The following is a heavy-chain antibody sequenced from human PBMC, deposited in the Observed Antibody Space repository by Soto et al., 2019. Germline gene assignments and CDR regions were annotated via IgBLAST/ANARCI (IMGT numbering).Heavy chain of an antibody. CDR2: IIPIFGTA. J-gene: IGHJ6*02. CDR3: ARRGGSYAGYYYYYGMDV. D-gene: IGHD1-26*01. V-gene: IGHV1-69*06. CDR1: GGTFSSYA. Sequence: QVQLVQSGAEVKKPGSSVKVSCKASGGTFSSYAISWVRQAPGQGLEWMGGIIPIFGTANYAQKFQGRVTITADKSTSTAYMELISLRSEDTAVYYCARRGGSYAGYYYYYGMDVWGQGTTVTVSS.